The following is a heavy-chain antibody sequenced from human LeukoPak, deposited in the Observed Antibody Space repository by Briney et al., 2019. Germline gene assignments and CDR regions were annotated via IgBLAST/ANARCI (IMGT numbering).Heavy chain of an antibody. CDR2: IYYSGST. J-gene: IGHJ5*02. D-gene: IGHD6-13*01. CDR3: ARARRGSSWTRGVTSGYNWFDP. Sequence: NASETLSLTCTVSGGSISSSSYYWGWIRQPPGKGLEWIGSIYYSGSTYYNPSLKSRVTISVDTSKNQFSLKLSSVTAADTAVYYCARARRGSSWTRGVTSGYNWFDPWGQGTLVTVSS. CDR1: GGSISSSSYY. V-gene: IGHV4-39*07.